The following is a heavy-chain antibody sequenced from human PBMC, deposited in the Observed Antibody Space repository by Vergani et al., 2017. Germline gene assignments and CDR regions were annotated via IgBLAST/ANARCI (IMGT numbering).Heavy chain of an antibody. D-gene: IGHD5-12*01. Sequence: QVQLQESGPGLVKPSETLSLTCTVSGGSISSYYWSWIRQPPGKGLEWIGYIYYSGSTNYNPSLKSRVTISVDTSKNQFSLKLSSVTAADTAVYYCARSRGGYSLYYGMDVWGQGTTVTVSS. J-gene: IGHJ6*02. CDR1: GGSISSYY. V-gene: IGHV4-59*01. CDR3: ARSRGGYSLYYGMDV. CDR2: IYYSGST.